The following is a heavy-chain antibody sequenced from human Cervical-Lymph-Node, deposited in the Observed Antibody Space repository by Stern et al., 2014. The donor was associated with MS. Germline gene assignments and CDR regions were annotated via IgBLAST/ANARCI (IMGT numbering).Heavy chain of an antibody. D-gene: IGHD5-18*01. Sequence: QVQLQQWGAGLLKPSETLSLTCAVYGGSVSGYYWSWVRQSPVKGLEWIGEINHTGGTKYNPSLESRVTISLDTSKDQFSLKMSSVTAADTAVYYCARGLRRGAMVTLLGYWGQGSLVTVSS. V-gene: IGHV4-34*01. J-gene: IGHJ4*02. CDR1: GGSVSGYY. CDR3: ARGLRRGAMVTLLGY. CDR2: INHTGGT.